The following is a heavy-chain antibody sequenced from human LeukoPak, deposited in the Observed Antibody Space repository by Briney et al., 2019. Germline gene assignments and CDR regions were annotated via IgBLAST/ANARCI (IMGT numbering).Heavy chain of an antibody. D-gene: IGHD6-19*01. CDR2: ISTKSNNT. V-gene: IGHV3-23*01. CDR1: GFIFSSYT. Sequence: GGSLRLSCAASGFIFSSYTLNWVRQAPGKGLEWVSSISTKSNNTYYADSVKGRFTISRDNSKNTLYLQMNSLRAEDTAVYYCAKLSAYIAVAGTVDYWGQGTLVTVSS. CDR3: AKLSAYIAVAGTVDY. J-gene: IGHJ4*02.